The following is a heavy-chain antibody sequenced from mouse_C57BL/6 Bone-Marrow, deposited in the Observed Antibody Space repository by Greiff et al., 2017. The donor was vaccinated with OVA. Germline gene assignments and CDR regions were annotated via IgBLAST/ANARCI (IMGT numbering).Heavy chain of an antibody. CDR1: GYTFTSYW. Sequence: QVQLQQPGAELVMPGASVKLSCKASGYTFTSYWMHWVKQRPGQGLEWIGEIDPSDSYTNYNHKFKGKSTLTVDKSSSTAYMQLSSLTSEDSAVYYCASNYGSSSSCFDVWGTGTTVTVSS. D-gene: IGHD1-1*01. V-gene: IGHV1-69*01. CDR2: IDPSDSYT. J-gene: IGHJ1*03. CDR3: ASNYGSSSSCFDV.